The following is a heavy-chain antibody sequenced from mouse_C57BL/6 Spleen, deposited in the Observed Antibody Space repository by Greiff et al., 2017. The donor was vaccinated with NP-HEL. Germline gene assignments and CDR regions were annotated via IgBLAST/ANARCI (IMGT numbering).Heavy chain of an antibody. CDR2: IHPNSGST. J-gene: IGHJ2*01. D-gene: IGHD2-4*01. CDR3: ARGRGDYPYFDY. Sequence: VQLQQSGAELVKPGASVKLSCKASGYTFTSYWMHWVKQRPGQGLEWIGMIHPNSGSTNYNEKFKSKATLTVDKSSSTAYMQLSSLTSEDSAVYYCARGRGDYPYFDYWGQGTTLTVSS. V-gene: IGHV1-64*01. CDR1: GYTFTSYW.